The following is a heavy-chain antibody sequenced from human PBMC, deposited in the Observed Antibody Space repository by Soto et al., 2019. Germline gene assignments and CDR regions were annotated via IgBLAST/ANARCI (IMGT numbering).Heavy chain of an antibody. D-gene: IGHD6-13*01. CDR1: GFTSSGYG. Sequence: EVQLLESGGDLVQRGGSLRLSCAASGFTSSGYGMSWVRQAPGKGLEWVSSITSSGSNTYYVDSVKGRFTISRDNSKNTLYLQMNSLTVEDTAVYYCAKEQGRVAAALDYWGQGTLVTVSS. CDR2: ITSSGSNT. J-gene: IGHJ4*02. V-gene: IGHV3-23*01. CDR3: AKEQGRVAAALDY.